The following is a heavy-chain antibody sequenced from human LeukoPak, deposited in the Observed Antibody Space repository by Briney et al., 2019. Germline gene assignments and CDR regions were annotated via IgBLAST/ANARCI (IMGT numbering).Heavy chain of an antibody. J-gene: IGHJ3*02. CDR2: IYYSGST. D-gene: IGHD1-26*01. CDR1: GDSISGYY. V-gene: IGHV4-59*08. Sequence: SETLSLTCTVSGDSISGYYWSWVRQPPGKGLEWIGYIYYSGSTNYNPSLKSRVTISVDTSKNQFSLKLSSVTAADTAVYYCARTIVGADDAFDIWGQGTMVTVSS. CDR3: ARTIVGADDAFDI.